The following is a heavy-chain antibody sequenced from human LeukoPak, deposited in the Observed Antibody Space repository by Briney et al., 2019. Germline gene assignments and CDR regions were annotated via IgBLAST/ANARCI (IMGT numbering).Heavy chain of an antibody. D-gene: IGHD6-19*01. CDR1: GYTFTSYG. Sequence: ASVKVSCKASGYTFTSYGISWVRQAPGQGLEWMGWISAYNSNTNYAQKLQGRVTMTTDTSTSTAYMELRSLRSDDTAVYYCARGPYSSGWPEGDAFDIWGQGTMVTVSS. CDR2: ISAYNSNT. V-gene: IGHV1-18*01. J-gene: IGHJ3*02. CDR3: ARGPYSSGWPEGDAFDI.